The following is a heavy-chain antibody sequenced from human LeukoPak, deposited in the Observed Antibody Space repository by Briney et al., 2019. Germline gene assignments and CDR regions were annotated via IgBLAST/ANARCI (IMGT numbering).Heavy chain of an antibody. CDR3: ARHKDHYDSSGYYSPSHY. V-gene: IGHV4-59*08. Sequence: NTSETLSRNCTVSGVSISSYYWSWVRQPPGKRLEWIGYIYHSGSTKYNPSLKGRATISVDTSKNQFSLKLSSVTAADTAVYYCARHKDHYDSSGYYSPSHYWGQGTLVTVSS. CDR2: IYHSGST. CDR1: GVSISSYY. D-gene: IGHD3-22*01. J-gene: IGHJ4*02.